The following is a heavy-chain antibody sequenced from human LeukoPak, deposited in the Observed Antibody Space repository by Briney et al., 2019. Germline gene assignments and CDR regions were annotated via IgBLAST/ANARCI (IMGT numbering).Heavy chain of an antibody. D-gene: IGHD3-10*01. CDR2: IYTSGST. V-gene: IGHV4-61*02. CDR3: AREGVGGY. CDR1: VGSISSDSYY. Sequence: SETLSLTCTVSVGSISSDSYYGSWIRQPAGKGLEWIGPIYTSGSTNYNPSLKSRVTISVDTSKNQFSLKLSSVTAADTAVYYCAREGVGGYWGQGTLVTVPS. J-gene: IGHJ4*02.